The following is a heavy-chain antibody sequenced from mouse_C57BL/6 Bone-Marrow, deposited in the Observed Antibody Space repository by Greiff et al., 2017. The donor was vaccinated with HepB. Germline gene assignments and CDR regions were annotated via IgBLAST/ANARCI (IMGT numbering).Heavy chain of an antibody. CDR1: GFNIKDDY. CDR2: IDPENGDT. V-gene: IGHV14-4*01. J-gene: IGHJ3*01. CDR3: TRTLRGFAY. Sequence: VQLKESGAELVRPGASVKLSCTASGFNIKDDYMHWVKQRTEQGLEWIGWIDPENGDTEYASKFQGKAAITADTSSNTACLQLSSRTYEDTGVYYCTRTLRGFAYWGQGTLVTVSA.